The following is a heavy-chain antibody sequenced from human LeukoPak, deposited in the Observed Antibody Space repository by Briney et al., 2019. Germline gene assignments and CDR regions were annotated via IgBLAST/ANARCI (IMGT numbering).Heavy chain of an antibody. Sequence: PSETLSLTCAVSGGSISSSNWWSWVRQPPGKGLEWIGEIYHSGSTNYNPSLKSRVTISVDKSKNQFSLKLSSVTAADTAVYYCARTFYDSSGYFVQRTHYFDYWGQGTLVTVSS. V-gene: IGHV4-4*02. CDR2: IYHSGST. CDR1: GGSISSSNW. CDR3: ARTFYDSSGYFVQRTHYFDY. D-gene: IGHD3-22*01. J-gene: IGHJ4*02.